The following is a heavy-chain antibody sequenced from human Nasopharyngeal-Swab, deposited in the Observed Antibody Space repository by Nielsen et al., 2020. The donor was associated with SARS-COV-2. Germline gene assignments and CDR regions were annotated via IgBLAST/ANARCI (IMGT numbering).Heavy chain of an antibody. Sequence: GGSPRLSCAASGFTFSSYSMNWVRQAPGKGLEWVSYISSSGRTIYYEDSVKGRFTISRDNAKNSLFLQMNSLRDEDTAVYYCARNLYGDYVIDYWGRGTLVTVSS. D-gene: IGHD4-17*01. V-gene: IGHV3-48*02. CDR1: GFTFSSYS. J-gene: IGHJ4*02. CDR2: ISSSGRTI. CDR3: ARNLYGDYVIDY.